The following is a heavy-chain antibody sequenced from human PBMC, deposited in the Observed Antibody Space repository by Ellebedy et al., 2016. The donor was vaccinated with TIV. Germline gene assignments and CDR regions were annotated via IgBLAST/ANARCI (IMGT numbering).Heavy chain of an antibody. V-gene: IGHV3-21*01. CDR1: GFTVGNNF. CDR3: AADASLVH. J-gene: IGHJ4*02. Sequence: GESLKISCAASGFTVGNNFMNWVRQAPGKGLEWVSSISSTGYYIYYAASVRGRFTISRDDAKKSLFLQMDSLRAEDTGVYYCAADASLVHWGQGALVTVSS. CDR2: ISSTGYYI. D-gene: IGHD2-8*02.